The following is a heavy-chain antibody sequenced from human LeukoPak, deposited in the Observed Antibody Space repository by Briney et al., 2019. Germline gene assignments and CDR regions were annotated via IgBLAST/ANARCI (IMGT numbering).Heavy chain of an antibody. CDR2: IYPGGSDI. Sequence: GESLKISCKGSGYSFTSYWIGWVRQMPGKGLEWMGIIYPGGSDIRYSPSFQGQVIISADKPISTAYLQWSSLKASDTAIYYCARSCSSTSCYLTDAFDIWGQGTMVTVSS. J-gene: IGHJ3*02. CDR1: GYSFTSYW. V-gene: IGHV5-51*04. D-gene: IGHD2-2*01. CDR3: ARSCSSTSCYLTDAFDI.